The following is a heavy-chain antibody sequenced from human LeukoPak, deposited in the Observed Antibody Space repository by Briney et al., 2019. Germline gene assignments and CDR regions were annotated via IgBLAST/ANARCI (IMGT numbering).Heavy chain of an antibody. V-gene: IGHV3-30*18. J-gene: IGHJ6*02. Sequence: PGGSLRLSCAASGFTFSSYGMHWVRQAPGKGLEWVAVISYDGSNKYYADSVKGRFTISRDNSKNTLYLQMNSLRTEDTAVYYCAKGYSSSWLYYYGMDVWGQGTTVTVSS. CDR1: GFTFSSYG. CDR3: AKGYSSSWLYYYGMDV. D-gene: IGHD6-13*01. CDR2: ISYDGSNK.